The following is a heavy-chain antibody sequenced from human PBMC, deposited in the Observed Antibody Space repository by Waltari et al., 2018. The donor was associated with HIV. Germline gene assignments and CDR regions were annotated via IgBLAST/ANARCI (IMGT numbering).Heavy chain of an antibody. CDR2: LYRGGQA. J-gene: IGHJ5*02. V-gene: IGHV3-53*04. D-gene: IGHD3-16*01. CDR3: ARGVKYLDFGGSYWEADP. Sequence: SGGHFLHPGDSLTLSCAPSGFLVTTNAMTWVRQRPGRGQELVGTLYRGGQAFGPFRMEGRFSAAKNESKNSVFLERNYPRTDETAIYYCARGVKYLDFGGSYWEADPWGQGTLGTVS. CDR1: GFLVTTNA.